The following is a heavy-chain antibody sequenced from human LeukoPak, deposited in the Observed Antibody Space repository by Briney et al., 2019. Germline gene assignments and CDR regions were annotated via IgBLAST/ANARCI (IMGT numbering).Heavy chain of an antibody. J-gene: IGHJ4*02. CDR1: GFIFSTYW. Sequence: PGGSLRLSCAGSGFIFSTYWMSWVRQAPGKGLEWVANIKQDGSEKYYVDSVKGRFTISRDNAKNSLYLQMNSLRAEDTALYYCVRTGTTLDYWGQGTLVTVSS. CDR3: VRTGTTLDY. D-gene: IGHD1-1*01. CDR2: IKQDGSEK. V-gene: IGHV3-7*03.